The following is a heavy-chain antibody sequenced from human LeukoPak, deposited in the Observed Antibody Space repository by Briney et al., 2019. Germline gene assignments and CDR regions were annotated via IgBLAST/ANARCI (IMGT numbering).Heavy chain of an antibody. Sequence: TGGSLRLSCVASGFPFSTYAMAWVRQAPGKGLEWVSSMSGGGGTTFYADSVKGRFTISRDISKNTLHLHINSLRHDDTAVYYCVKELGTPGDYWGQGTLVTVSS. J-gene: IGHJ4*02. CDR3: VKELGTPGDY. CDR2: MSGGGGTT. V-gene: IGHV3-23*01. D-gene: IGHD3-16*01. CDR1: GFPFSTYA.